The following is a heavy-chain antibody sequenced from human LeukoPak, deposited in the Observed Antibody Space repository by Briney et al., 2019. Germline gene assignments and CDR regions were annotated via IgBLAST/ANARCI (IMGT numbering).Heavy chain of an antibody. J-gene: IGHJ3*01. V-gene: IGHV3-48*01. CDR1: GFTFSPYT. Sequence: PGGSLRLSCVASGFTFSPYTMHWFRQPPGKGLEWISYINTGSTTIYYADSVKGRFTISRDNAKNSLGLQLNSLRAEDTAVYYCARDSSVCAFDVWGQGTMVTVSS. CDR3: ARDSSVCAFDV. D-gene: IGHD6-6*01. CDR2: INTGSTTI.